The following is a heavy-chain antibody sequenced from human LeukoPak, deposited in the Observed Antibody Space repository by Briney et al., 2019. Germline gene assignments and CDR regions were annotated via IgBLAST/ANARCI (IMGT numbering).Heavy chain of an antibody. CDR2: ISAYNGNT. CDR3: ARGGAVVVAGSDAFDI. Sequence: ASVKVSCKASGYTFTSYGISWVRQAPGQGLEWMGWISAYNGNTNYAQKLQGRVTMTTDTSTSTAYMELRSLRSDDTAVYYCARGGAVVVAGSDAFDIWGQGTMVTVSS. D-gene: IGHD2-15*01. CDR1: GYTFTSYG. J-gene: IGHJ3*02. V-gene: IGHV1-18*01.